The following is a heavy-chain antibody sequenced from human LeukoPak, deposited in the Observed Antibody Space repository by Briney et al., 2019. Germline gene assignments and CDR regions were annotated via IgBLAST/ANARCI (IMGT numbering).Heavy chain of an antibody. CDR1: GGSISSYY. CDR3: ARVLIRSHRTQDAFDI. J-gene: IGHJ3*02. D-gene: IGHD1-14*01. Sequence: SETLSRTCTVSGGSISSYYWSWIRQPAGKGLEWIGRIYTSGSTNYNPSLKSRVTMSVDTSKNQFSLKLSSVTAADTAVYYCARVLIRSHRTQDAFDIWAKGQWSPSLQ. CDR2: IYTSGST. V-gene: IGHV4-4*07.